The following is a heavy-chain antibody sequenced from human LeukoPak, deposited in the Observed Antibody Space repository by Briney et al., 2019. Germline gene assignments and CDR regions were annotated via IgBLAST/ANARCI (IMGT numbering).Heavy chain of an antibody. D-gene: IGHD2-2*01. V-gene: IGHV3-21*01. CDR3: ASDNIVVVPDDAFDI. CDR1: GFTFSSYE. J-gene: IGHJ3*02. CDR2: ISSSSSYI. Sequence: KAGGSLRLSCAASGFTFSSYEMNWVRQAPGKGLEWVSSISSSSSYIYYADSVKGRFTISRDNAKNSLYLQMNSLRAEDTAVYYCASDNIVVVPDDAFDIWGQGTMVTVSS.